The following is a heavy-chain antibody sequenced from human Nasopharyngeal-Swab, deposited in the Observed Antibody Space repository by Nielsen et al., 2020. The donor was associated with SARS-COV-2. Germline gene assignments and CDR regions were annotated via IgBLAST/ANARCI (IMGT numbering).Heavy chain of an antibody. CDR1: GFTFSSYG. CDR3: ARDWRRVRMGSVDYGMDV. J-gene: IGHJ6*02. D-gene: IGHD2-15*01. V-gene: IGHV3-33*01. Sequence: GGSLRLSCAASGFTFSSYGMHWVRQAPGKGLEWVAVIWYDGSNKYYADSVKGRFTISRDNSKNTLYLQMNSLRAEDTAVYYCARDWRRVRMGSVDYGMDVWGQGTPATVSS. CDR2: IWYDGSNK.